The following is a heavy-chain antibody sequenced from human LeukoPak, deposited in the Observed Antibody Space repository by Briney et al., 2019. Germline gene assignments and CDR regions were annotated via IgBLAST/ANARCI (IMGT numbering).Heavy chain of an antibody. CDR2: IYYSGRT. D-gene: IGHD3-10*01. CDR1: SGSISSYY. Sequence: SETLSLTCSVSSGSISSYYWSWIRQPPGKGLEWIGYIYYSGRTSYNPSLKSRVTMSVDTSNNQFSLKLSSVTAADTAVYYCANVFARDGSGSYYDYYYMDVWGKGTTVTVSS. CDR3: ANVFARDGSGSYYDYYYMDV. J-gene: IGHJ6*03. V-gene: IGHV4-59*12.